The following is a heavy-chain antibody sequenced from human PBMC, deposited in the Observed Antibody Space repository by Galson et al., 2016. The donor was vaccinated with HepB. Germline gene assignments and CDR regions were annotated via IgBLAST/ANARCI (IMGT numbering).Heavy chain of an antibody. D-gene: IGHD4-11*01. J-gene: IGHJ5*02. CDR3: ARGLYSNSFDL. Sequence: RTFSMDWVRQAPGKGLEWVSYISGDSDTIYYADSMKGRFTISRDNAKSSLNLQMNALRDEDTAVHYCARGLYSNSFDLWGQGTPVTVS. CDR1: RTFS. V-gene: IGHV3-48*02. CDR2: ISGDSDTI.